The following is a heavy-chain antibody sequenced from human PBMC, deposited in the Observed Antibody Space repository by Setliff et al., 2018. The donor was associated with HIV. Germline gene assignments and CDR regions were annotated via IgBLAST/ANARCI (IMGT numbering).Heavy chain of an antibody. J-gene: IGHJ4*02. CDR1: GFTFSDQW. CDR2: INQDGSEK. CDR3: AKGPGFLTDF. D-gene: IGHD3-3*01. V-gene: IGHV3-7*03. Sequence: GGSLRLSCAASGFTFSDQWMTWFRQPPGKGLEWVANINQDGSEKRYVDSVKGRFTVSRDNAKNSVHLQMNSLRDEGTAVYYCAKGPGFLTDFWGQGTLVTVSS.